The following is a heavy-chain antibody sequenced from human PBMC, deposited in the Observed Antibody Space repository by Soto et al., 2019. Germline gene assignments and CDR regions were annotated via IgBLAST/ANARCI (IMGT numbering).Heavy chain of an antibody. Sequence: EVQLVETGGGLAQPGGSLRLSCAASGFTFSSYLMYWFRQPPGKWLGWVSRISSDGSSTSYAGSVKGRSTISRDDAKSTLFLQMNSLRVEDTAVYYCARDGRGPYGMDVWGQGTTVTVSS. J-gene: IGHJ6*02. V-gene: IGHV3-74*01. CDR2: ISSDGSST. CDR1: GFTFSSYL. CDR3: ARDGRGPYGMDV.